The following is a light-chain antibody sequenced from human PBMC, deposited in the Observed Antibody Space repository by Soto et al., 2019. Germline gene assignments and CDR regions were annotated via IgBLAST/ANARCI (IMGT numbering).Light chain of an antibody. J-gene: IGLJ2*01. Sequence: ALTQPPSASGSPGQSVTISCTGTSSDVGGYNYVSWYQQHPGKAPKLMIYEVSKRPSGVPDRFSGSKSGNTASLTVSGLQAHDEADYYCTSYAGSNNLVFGGGTKVTVL. V-gene: IGLV2-8*01. CDR1: SSDVGGYNY. CDR3: TSYAGSNNLV. CDR2: EVS.